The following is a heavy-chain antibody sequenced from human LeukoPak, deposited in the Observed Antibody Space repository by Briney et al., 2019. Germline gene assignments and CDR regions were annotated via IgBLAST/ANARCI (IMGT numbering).Heavy chain of an antibody. D-gene: IGHD6-13*01. Sequence: GGSLRLSCAASGFTFSSYAMHWVRQAPGKGLEWVAVISYDGSNKYYADSVKGRFTISRDNSKNTLYLQMNSLRAEDTAVYYCARDRAAAGTQGDYWGQGTLVTVSS. CDR1: GFTFSSYA. CDR2: ISYDGSNK. CDR3: ARDRAAAGTQGDY. J-gene: IGHJ4*02. V-gene: IGHV3-30-3*01.